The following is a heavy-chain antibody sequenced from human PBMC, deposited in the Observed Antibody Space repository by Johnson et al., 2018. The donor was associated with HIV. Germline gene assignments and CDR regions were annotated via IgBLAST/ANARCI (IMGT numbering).Heavy chain of an antibody. CDR3: ARDRCSSTTCLDAFDI. V-gene: IGHV3-30*02. CDR1: GFIFSNAW. CDR2: IRYDGSNK. J-gene: IGHJ3*02. Sequence: QVQLVESGGGLVKPGGSLRLSCAASGFIFSNAWMHWVRQAPGKGLEWVAFIRYDGSNKYYADSVKGRFTISRDNSKNTLYLQMNSLRVEDTALYYCARDRCSSTTCLDAFDIWGQGTMVTVSS. D-gene: IGHD2-2*01.